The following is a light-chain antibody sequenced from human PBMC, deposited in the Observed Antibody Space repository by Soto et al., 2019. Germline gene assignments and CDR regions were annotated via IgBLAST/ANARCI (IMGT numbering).Light chain of an antibody. CDR1: QSVSSN. J-gene: IGKJ5*01. Sequence: ENVLTQSPVTLSLSPGERATLSCRAIQSVSSNLAWYQQKPGQAPRLLIYDASNRATGIPARFSGSGSGTDFTLTISRLEPEDFAVYYCQQYGSSLSTTFGQGTRLEIK. V-gene: IGKV3-20*01. CDR2: DAS. CDR3: QQYGSSLSTT.